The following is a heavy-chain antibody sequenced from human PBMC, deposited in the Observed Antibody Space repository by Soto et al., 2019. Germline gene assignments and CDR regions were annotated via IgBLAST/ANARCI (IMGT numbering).Heavy chain of an antibody. D-gene: IGHD6-19*01. Sequence: GGSLRLSCAASGFTFSSYAMSWVRQAPGKGLDWVSVISGSGENTYYADSVKGRFTISRDNSKNTLYLQMNSLRAEDTAVYYCAKGSTAVAGYHHCFDYWGQGTLVTVSS. CDR2: ISGSGENT. CDR1: GFTFSSYA. J-gene: IGHJ4*02. CDR3: AKGSTAVAGYHHCFDY. V-gene: IGHV3-23*01.